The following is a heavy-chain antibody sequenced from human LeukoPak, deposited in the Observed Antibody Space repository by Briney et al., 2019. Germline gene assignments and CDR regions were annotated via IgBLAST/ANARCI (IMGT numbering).Heavy chain of an antibody. CDR2: IYYSGST. Sequence: SETLSLTCTVSGASVSSTTYYWVWIRQPPGRGLDWIGSIYYSGSTYYNPSLKSRVTISVATSRNQFSLKLSSVTAADTAVYFCVRFDFGNIAAHIDYWGQGILVTVSS. D-gene: IGHD3/OR15-3a*01. V-gene: IGHV4-39*01. CDR3: VRFDFGNIAAHIDY. J-gene: IGHJ4*02. CDR1: GASVSSTTYY.